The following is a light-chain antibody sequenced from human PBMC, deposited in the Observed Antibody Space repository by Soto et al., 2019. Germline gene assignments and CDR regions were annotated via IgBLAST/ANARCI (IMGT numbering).Light chain of an antibody. CDR2: DVD. Sequence: QSALTQPRSVSGSPGQSVTISCTGSSSDVGGYNFVSWYLQYPGKAPKLLIYDVDKRPSGVPHRFSGSRSGNTASPTISGLQAEDEADYFCCSYAVSPWVFGTGTKVTVL. CDR3: CSYAVSPWV. V-gene: IGLV2-11*01. J-gene: IGLJ1*01. CDR1: SSDVGGYNF.